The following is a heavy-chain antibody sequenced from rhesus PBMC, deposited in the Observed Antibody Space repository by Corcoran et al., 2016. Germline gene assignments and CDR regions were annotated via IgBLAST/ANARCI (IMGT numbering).Heavy chain of an antibody. CDR1: GASIRSNY. Sequence: QVQLQESGPGLVKPSETLPLTCAVSGASIRSNYWRWIRQPPGKGLEWIGYIYGGSGSTSYNPSLKGLVTFSKYTSKNQFSLELSSVTAADTAVYYCARAAHYGSISLDGLDSWGQGVVVTVSS. D-gene: IGHD4-29*01. CDR3: ARAAHYGSISLDGLDS. V-gene: IGHV4-147*01. J-gene: IGHJ6*01. CDR2: IYGGSGST.